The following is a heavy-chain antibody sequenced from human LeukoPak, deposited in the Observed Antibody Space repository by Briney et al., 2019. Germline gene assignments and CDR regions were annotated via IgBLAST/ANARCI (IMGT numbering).Heavy chain of an antibody. CDR3: AKDEQWLAH. J-gene: IGHJ4*02. D-gene: IGHD6-19*01. Sequence: GGSLRLSCAASGFTFSSYGMHWVRQAPGKGLEWVAVISYDGSNKYYADSVKGRFTISRDNSKNTLYLQMNSLRAEDTAVYYCAKDEQWLAHWGQGALVTVSS. CDR1: GFTFSSYG. V-gene: IGHV3-30*18. CDR2: ISYDGSNK.